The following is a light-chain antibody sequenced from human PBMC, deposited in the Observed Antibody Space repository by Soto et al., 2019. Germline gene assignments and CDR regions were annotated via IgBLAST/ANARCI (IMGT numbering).Light chain of an antibody. CDR2: AAS. CDR1: QGIRSW. J-gene: IGKJ4*01. CDR3: HQSDTFPAT. Sequence: DIQMTQSPSSVSASVGDRVTITCRASQGIRSWLAWCQQRPGKAPKLLISAASSLQSAVPSRFIGSGSGTDFTLTISSLQPDDFATYYCHQSDTFPATFGGGTKVEIK. V-gene: IGKV1D-12*01.